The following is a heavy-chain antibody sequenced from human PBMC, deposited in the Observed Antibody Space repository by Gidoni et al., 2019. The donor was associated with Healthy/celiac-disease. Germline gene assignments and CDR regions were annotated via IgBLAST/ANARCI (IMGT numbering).Heavy chain of an antibody. CDR1: GDIVSSNSPA. CDR2: TYYRSKWYN. D-gene: IGHD6-13*01. V-gene: IGHV6-1*01. Sequence: QVQLQQSGPGLVHPSQTLSLTCATSGDIVSSNSPACNLIRQSTSRGLEWLGRTYYRSKWYNDYAVSVKSRITINPDTSKNQFSLQLNSVTPEDTAVYYCAREGRGAAAGQDYYYYYYMDVWGKGTTVTVSS. CDR3: AREGRGAAAGQDYYYYYYMDV. J-gene: IGHJ6*03.